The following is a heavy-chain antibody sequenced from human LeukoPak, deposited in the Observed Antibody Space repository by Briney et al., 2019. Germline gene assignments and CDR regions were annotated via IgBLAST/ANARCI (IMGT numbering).Heavy chain of an antibody. CDR1: GFTFSSYA. CDR3: ARALEEWEPFDS. CDR2: ISYDGSNK. Sequence: GGSLRLSCAASGFTFSSYAMHWVRQAPGKGLEWVAVISYDGSNKYYADSVKGRFTISRDNSKNTLYLQMNSLRAEDTAVYYCARALEEWEPFDSWGRGTLVAVSS. D-gene: IGHD1-26*01. V-gene: IGHV3-30-3*01. J-gene: IGHJ4*02.